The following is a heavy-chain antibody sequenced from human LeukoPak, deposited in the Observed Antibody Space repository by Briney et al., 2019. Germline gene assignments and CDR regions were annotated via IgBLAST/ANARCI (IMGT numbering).Heavy chain of an antibody. Sequence: GGSLRLSCTASGFTFGYYVMSWVRQPPGKGLEWVGSIRSKVYGGTTEYAASVKGRCTISRDNSNSIAYLQMNSLKTEDTAVYYCVRDSYYYDNSGHPGWDYWGQGTLVTVSS. D-gene: IGHD3-22*01. CDR3: VRDSYYYDNSGHPGWDY. CDR2: IRSKVYGGTT. CDR1: GFTFGYYV. V-gene: IGHV3-49*04. J-gene: IGHJ4*02.